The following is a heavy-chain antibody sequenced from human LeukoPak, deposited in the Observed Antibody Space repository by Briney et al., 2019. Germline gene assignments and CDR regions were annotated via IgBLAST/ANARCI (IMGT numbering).Heavy chain of an antibody. D-gene: IGHD3-9*01. V-gene: IGHV4-31*03. CDR1: GGSVSSGVYY. J-gene: IGHJ4*02. Sequence: PSQTLSLTCTVSGGSVSSGVYYCGWVRQHPGRCLEWLGYIYYSVSTYYNPSLKSRVTISVDTSKNQFSLKLRSVTAADTAVYYCARGDFHYDILTGYSPPRFFDYWGQGTLVTVSS. CDR2: IYYSVST. CDR3: ARGDFHYDILTGYSPPRFFDY.